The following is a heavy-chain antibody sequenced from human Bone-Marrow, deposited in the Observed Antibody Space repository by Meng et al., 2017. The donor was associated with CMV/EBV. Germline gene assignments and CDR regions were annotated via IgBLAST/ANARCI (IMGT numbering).Heavy chain of an antibody. D-gene: IGHD3-3*01. V-gene: IGHV6-1*01. CDR2: TYYRSKWYN. Sequence: SETLSLTCAISGDSVSSNSAAWNWIRQSPSRGLEWLGRTYYRSKWYNDYAVSVKSRITINPDTSKNQFSLQLNSVTPEDTAVYYCARGHYDFWSGYRGEFGWFDPWGQGTLVTVSS. CDR3: ARGHYDFWSGYRGEFGWFDP. J-gene: IGHJ5*02. CDR1: GDSVSSNSAA.